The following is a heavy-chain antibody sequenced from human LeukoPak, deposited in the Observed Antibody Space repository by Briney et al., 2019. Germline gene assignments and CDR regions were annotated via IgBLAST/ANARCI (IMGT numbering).Heavy chain of an antibody. CDR2: ISSSSSYI. CDR3: ATRDSSSWYHYWYFDL. V-gene: IGHV3-21*01. CDR1: GFTFSSYS. Sequence: NPGGSLRLSCAASGFTFSSYSMNWVRQAPGKGPEWVSSISSSSSYIYYADSVKGRFTISRDNAKNSLYLQMNSLRAEDTAVYYCATRDSSSWYHYWYFDLWGRGTLVTVSS. D-gene: IGHD6-13*01. J-gene: IGHJ2*01.